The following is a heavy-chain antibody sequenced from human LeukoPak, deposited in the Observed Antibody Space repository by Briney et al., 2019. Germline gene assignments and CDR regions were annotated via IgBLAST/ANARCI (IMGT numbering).Heavy chain of an antibody. Sequence: GGSLRLSCAAAGFTFSNSGMHLVRQTPGKGLEWVAVISSDGSSKYYADSVKGRFTISRDNSKNTLYLQMNSLRVEDTAVYYCAKDYKNWNGVSWFDPWGQGTLVTVSS. V-gene: IGHV3-30*18. D-gene: IGHD3-3*01. CDR1: GFTFSNSG. J-gene: IGHJ5*02. CDR2: ISSDGSSK. CDR3: AKDYKNWNGVSWFDP.